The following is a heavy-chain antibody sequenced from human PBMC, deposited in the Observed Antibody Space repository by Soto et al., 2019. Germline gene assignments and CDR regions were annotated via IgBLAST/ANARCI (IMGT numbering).Heavy chain of an antibody. D-gene: IGHD2-15*01. CDR1: GFTFSSYW. V-gene: IGHV3-74*01. J-gene: IGHJ4*02. CDR3: VRTSLGVAAATREDY. CDR2: INSDGSST. Sequence: EVQLVESGGGLVQPGGSLRLSCAASGFTFSSYWMHWVRQAPGKGLVWVSRINSDGSSTSYAASVKGRFTISRDNAKNALYLQMNSLRAEDTAVYYCVRTSLGVAAATREDYWGQGTLVTVSS.